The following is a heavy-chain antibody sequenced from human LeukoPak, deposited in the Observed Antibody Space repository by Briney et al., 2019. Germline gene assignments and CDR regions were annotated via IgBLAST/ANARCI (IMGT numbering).Heavy chain of an antibody. CDR1: GFTFNNYG. CDR2: ISYDGSNK. CDR3: ATERFDGFDM. J-gene: IGHJ3*02. V-gene: IGHV3-30*03. D-gene: IGHD1-14*01. Sequence: GRSLRLSCAASGFTFNNYGMHWVRQAPGKGLEWVAVISYDGSNKYYADSVKGRFTISRDNAKNTLYLQMSSLRVEDTAVYYCATERFDGFDMWGQGTMVTVSS.